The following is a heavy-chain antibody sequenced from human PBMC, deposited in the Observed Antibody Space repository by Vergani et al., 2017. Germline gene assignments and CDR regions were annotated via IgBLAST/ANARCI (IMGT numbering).Heavy chain of an antibody. V-gene: IGHV4-4*03. D-gene: IGHD4-11*01. J-gene: IGHJ6*02. CDR2: INHSGST. CDR3: ARSKIQRWMDV. Sequence: QVQLQESGPGLVKPPGTLSLTCAVSGGSLSSSNWWSWVRQPPGKGLEWIGEINHSGSTNYNPSLKSRVTISVDTSKNQFSLKLSSVTAADTAVYYCARSKIQRWMDVWGQGTTVTVSS. CDR1: GGSLSSSNW.